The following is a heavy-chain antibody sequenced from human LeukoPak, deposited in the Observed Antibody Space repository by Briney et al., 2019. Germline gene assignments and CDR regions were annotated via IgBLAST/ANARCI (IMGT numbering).Heavy chain of an antibody. CDR1: EFTFSSYA. V-gene: IGHV3-30-3*01. D-gene: IGHD3-22*01. Sequence: GGSLRLSCAASEFTFSSYAMHWVRQAPGKGLEWVAVISYDGSNKYNADSVKGRFTISRENSKNTLYLQMNSLRAEDTAVYYCAHTDSYYFDSGMVSWGQGALVTVSS. CDR3: AHTDSYYFDSGMVS. J-gene: IGHJ5*02. CDR2: ISYDGSNK.